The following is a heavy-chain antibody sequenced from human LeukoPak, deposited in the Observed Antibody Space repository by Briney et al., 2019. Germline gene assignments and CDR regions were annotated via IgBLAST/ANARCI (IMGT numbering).Heavy chain of an antibody. V-gene: IGHV1-8*03. CDR3: ARARITMIVVVLTFFDY. CDR2: MNPNSGNT. Sequence: ASVKVSCKASGYTFTSYDINWVRQATGQGLEWMGWMNPNSGNTGYAQKFQGRVTITRNTSISTAYMELSRLRSDDTAVYYCARARITMIVVVLTFFDYWGQGTLVTVSS. CDR1: GYTFTSYD. D-gene: IGHD3-22*01. J-gene: IGHJ4*02.